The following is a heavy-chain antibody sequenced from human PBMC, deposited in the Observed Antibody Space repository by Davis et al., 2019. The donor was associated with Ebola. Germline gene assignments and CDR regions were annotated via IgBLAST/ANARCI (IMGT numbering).Heavy chain of an antibody. CDR1: GFTFSDHY. V-gene: IGHV3-74*01. CDR2: IDTAGSAT. D-gene: IGHD3-22*01. Sequence: PGGSLRLSCAVSGFTFSDHYMEWVRQAPGKGLLWVSRIDTAGSATTYADSVKGRFTISRDNAKNTVYLQMNSLRAEDTAVYYCAKDAFPPITMIWRGHGLDIWGQGTMVTVSS. J-gene: IGHJ3*02. CDR3: AKDAFPPITMIWRGHGLDI.